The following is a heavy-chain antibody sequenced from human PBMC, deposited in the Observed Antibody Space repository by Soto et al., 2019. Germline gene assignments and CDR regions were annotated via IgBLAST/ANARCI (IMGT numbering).Heavy chain of an antibody. V-gene: IGHV4-4*02. CDR3: AREGFDHRPDY. Sequence: QVQLQESGPGLVKASETLSLTCAVSGDSISSPNWWSWYRQSPGKGLELIGEMFASGSSNYNPSPYRPGTITLETSKNQFSLTLTSLTAADTAIYYCAREGFDHRPDYWGQGIPVSVSS. J-gene: IGHJ4*02. CDR1: GDSISSPNW. CDR2: MFASGSS.